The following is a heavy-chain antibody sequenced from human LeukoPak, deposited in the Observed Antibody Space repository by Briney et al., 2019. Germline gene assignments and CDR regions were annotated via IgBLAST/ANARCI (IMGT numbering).Heavy chain of an antibody. CDR3: AREHIRYFDY. CDR1: GYTFTSYC. J-gene: IGHJ4*02. Sequence: ASVRVSCKASGYTFTSYCMHWVRQAPGQGLEWMGIINPSGGSTSYAQKFQGRVTMTRDTSTSTVYMELSSLRSEDTAVYYCAREHIRYFDYWGQGTLVTVSS. V-gene: IGHV1-46*01. CDR2: INPSGGST.